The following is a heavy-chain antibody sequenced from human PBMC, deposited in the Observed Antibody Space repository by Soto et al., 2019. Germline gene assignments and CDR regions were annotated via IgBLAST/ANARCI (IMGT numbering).Heavy chain of an antibody. CDR3: ARRVITDYYYYGMDV. CDR1: GFTFSVYA. D-gene: IGHD3-22*01. J-gene: IGHJ6*02. CDR2: ISGSGGST. V-gene: IGHV3-23*01. Sequence: EVQLLESGGGVVQPGGSLRLSCAASGFTFSVYAMSWVRQAPGKGLEWVSGISGSGGSTYYADSVKGRFTISRDNSENTLYLQVNSLRAEDTAVYYCARRVITDYYYYGMDVWGQGTRVTVSS.